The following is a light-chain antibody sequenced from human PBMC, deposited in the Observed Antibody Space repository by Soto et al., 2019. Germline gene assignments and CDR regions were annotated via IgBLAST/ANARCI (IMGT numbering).Light chain of an antibody. CDR3: AAWDDSLSGYVL. J-gene: IGLJ2*01. V-gene: IGLV1-47*01. CDR1: SSNIGSNH. CDR2: RNS. Sequence: QPVLTQPPSASGTPGQRVTISCSGNSSNIGSNHVYWYQHLPGTAPKLLIHRNSQRPSGVPDRFSGSKSGTSASLAISGLRSEDEADYYCAAWDDSLSGYVLFGGGTQLTVL.